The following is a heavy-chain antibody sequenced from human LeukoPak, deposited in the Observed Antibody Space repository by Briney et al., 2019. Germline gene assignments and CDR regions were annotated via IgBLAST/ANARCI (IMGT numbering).Heavy chain of an antibody. Sequence: SETLSLTCTVSGGSISSYYWNWIRQPAGKGLEWIGRIYTSGSTNYNPSLKSRVTMSVDTSKNQFSLKLSSVTAADTAVYYCARDPPSVAPDYYGMDVWGRGTTVTVSS. J-gene: IGHJ6*02. V-gene: IGHV4-4*07. CDR2: IYTSGST. D-gene: IGHD5-12*01. CDR3: ARDPPSVAPDYYGMDV. CDR1: GGSISSYY.